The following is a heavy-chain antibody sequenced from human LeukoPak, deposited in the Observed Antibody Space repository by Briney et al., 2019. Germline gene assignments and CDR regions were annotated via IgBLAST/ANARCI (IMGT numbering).Heavy chain of an antibody. CDR1: GGSISSSSYY. D-gene: IGHD2-15*01. CDR3: ARHECGGSCPYWYFDL. J-gene: IGHJ2*01. Sequence: SETLSLTCTVSGGSISSSSYYWGCIRQPPGKGLEWIGSIYYSGSTYYNPSLKSRVTISVDTSKNQFSLKLSSVTAADTAVYYCARHECGGSCPYWYFDLWGRGTLVTVSS. V-gene: IGHV4-39*01. CDR2: IYYSGST.